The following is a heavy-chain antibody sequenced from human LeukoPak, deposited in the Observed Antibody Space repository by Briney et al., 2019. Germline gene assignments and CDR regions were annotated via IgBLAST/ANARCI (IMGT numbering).Heavy chain of an antibody. CDR3: ARLKAGYYDSSGRYYFDY. CDR1: GYTFTNYW. Sequence: GESLKISCKGSGYTFTNYWIGWVRQMPGKGLEFMGIIYPGDSDTRYSPSFQGQVTISVDKSINTAYLQWSSLKASDTAMYYCARLKAGYYDSSGRYYFDYWGQGTLVTVSS. V-gene: IGHV5-51*01. J-gene: IGHJ4*02. CDR2: IYPGDSDT. D-gene: IGHD3-22*01.